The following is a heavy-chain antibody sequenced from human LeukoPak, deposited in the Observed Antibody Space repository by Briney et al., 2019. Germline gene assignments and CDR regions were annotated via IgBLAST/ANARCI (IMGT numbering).Heavy chain of an antibody. V-gene: IGHV3-23*01. J-gene: IGHJ5*02. CDR2: ISGSGGST. D-gene: IGHD3-10*01. CDR1: GFTFSSYA. CDR3: AKGGALLWFGELTPIANWFDP. Sequence: GGSLRLSCAASGFTFSSYAMTWVRQAPGKGLEWVSSISGSGGSTYYADSVKGRFTISRDNSKNTLYLQMNSLRAEDTAVYYCAKGGALLWFGELTPIANWFDPWGQGTLVTVS.